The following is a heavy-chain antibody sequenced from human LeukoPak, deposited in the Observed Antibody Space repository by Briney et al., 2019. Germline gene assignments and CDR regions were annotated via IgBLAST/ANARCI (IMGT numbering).Heavy chain of an antibody. D-gene: IGHD2-2*01. V-gene: IGHV1-69*04. J-gene: IGHJ4*02. CDR1: GGTFSSYA. Sequence: SVKVSCKASGGTFSSYAISWVRQAPGQGLEWMGRIIPILGIANYAQKFQGRVTITADKSTSTAYMELSSLRSEDTAVYYCARERIVVVPAAMDYWGQGTLVTVSS. CDR2: IIPILGIA. CDR3: ARERIVVVPAAMDY.